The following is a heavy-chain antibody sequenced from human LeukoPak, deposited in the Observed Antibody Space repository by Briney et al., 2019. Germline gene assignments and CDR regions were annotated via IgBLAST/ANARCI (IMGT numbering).Heavy chain of an antibody. V-gene: IGHV4-59*08. CDR3: AKQDHYYYYGMDV. CDR2: IYYSGST. J-gene: IGHJ6*02. Sequence: TSETLSLTCTVSGGSISSYYWSWIRQPPGKGLEWIGYIYYSGSTNYNPSLKSRVTISVDTSKNQFSLKLSSVTAADTAVYYCAKQDHYYYYGMDVWGQGTTVSV. CDR1: GGSISSYY.